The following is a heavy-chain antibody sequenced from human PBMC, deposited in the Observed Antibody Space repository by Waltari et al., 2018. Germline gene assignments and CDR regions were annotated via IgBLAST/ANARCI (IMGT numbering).Heavy chain of an antibody. V-gene: IGHV4-59*08. J-gene: IGHJ4*02. CDR2: IYYSGST. CDR3: ASYDIWNGYYLDW. Sequence: QVQLQESGPGLVKPAETLSLTCTVPGGSISNYFWSWIRRPPGKGLEWIGYIYYSGSTSYPPSLKSRVTISVDTSRKQFSLKLTSVTAADTATYYCASYDIWNGYYLDWWGQGTLVTVSS. CDR1: GGSISNYF. D-gene: IGHD3-3*01.